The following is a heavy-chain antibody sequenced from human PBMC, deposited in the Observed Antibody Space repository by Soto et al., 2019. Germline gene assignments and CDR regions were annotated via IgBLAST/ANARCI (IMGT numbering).Heavy chain of an antibody. V-gene: IGHV1-69*01. CDR2: IIPVFGTT. CDR3: SISNSYGRGDF. D-gene: IGHD4-17*01. Sequence: HVQLVQSGAEVKKPGSSVRVSCKASGGTLNSYTISWVRQATGQVLEWMGGIIPVFGTTDYAQKFQGRVTSTEDQSTGTAYLDLFSLRSEDTAIYYCSISNSYGRGDFWGQGTLVTVSS. J-gene: IGHJ4*02. CDR1: GGTLNSYT.